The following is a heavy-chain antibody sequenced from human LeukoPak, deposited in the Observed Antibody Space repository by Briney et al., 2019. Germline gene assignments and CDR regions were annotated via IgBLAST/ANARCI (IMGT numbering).Heavy chain of an antibody. CDR1: GFTFSRHS. V-gene: IGHV4-34*01. CDR2: INNSGST. J-gene: IGHJ5*02. D-gene: IGHD3-10*01. CDR3: ERAGVGNWFDP. Sequence: GSLRLSCAASGFTFSRHSMNWVRQAPGKGLEFTGEINNSGSTNYNPSLKSRVTISVDTSKNQFSLKLSSVTAADTAVYYCERAGVGNWFDPWGQGTLVTVSS.